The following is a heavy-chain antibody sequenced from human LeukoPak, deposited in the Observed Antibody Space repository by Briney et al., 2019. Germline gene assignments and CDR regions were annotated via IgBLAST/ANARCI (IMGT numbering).Heavy chain of an antibody. CDR2: TYYRSKWYH. D-gene: IGHD1-7*01. CDR1: GDSFSSDSAA. Sequence: PSQTLSLTCAISGDSFSSDSAAWTWLRQSPSRGLEWLGRTYYRSKWYHDYAVSVKSRITINPDTSKNQFSLQLNSVTPEDTAVYYCAGGQRSRTFDYWGQGTLVTVSS. CDR3: AGGQRSRTFDY. V-gene: IGHV6-1*01. J-gene: IGHJ4*02.